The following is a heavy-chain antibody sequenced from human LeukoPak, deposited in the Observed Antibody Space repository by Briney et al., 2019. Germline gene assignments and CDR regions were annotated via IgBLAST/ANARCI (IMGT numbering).Heavy chain of an antibody. Sequence: ASVKVSCKASGYTFTGYYMHWVRQAPGKGLEWMGGFDPEDGETIYAQKFQGRVTMTEDTSTDTAYMELSSLRSEDTAVYYCATGRSYYHYYYGMDVWGQGTTVTVSS. CDR2: FDPEDGET. D-gene: IGHD1-26*01. CDR3: ATGRSYYHYYYGMDV. J-gene: IGHJ6*02. CDR1: GYTFTGYY. V-gene: IGHV1-24*01.